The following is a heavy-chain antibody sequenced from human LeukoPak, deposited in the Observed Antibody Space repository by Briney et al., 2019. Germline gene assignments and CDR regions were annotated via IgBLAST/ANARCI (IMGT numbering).Heavy chain of an antibody. CDR3: ARDTPVTLRGGFDN. CDR2: ISSSSSTI. J-gene: IGHJ4*02. Sequence: GGSLRLSCAASGFTFSSYSMNWVRQAPGKGLEWVSYISSSSSTIYYADSVKGRFTISRDNAKNSLYLQMNSLRAEDTAVYYCARDTPVTLRGGFDNWGQGTLVTVSS. D-gene: IGHD4-11*01. CDR1: GFTFSSYS. V-gene: IGHV3-48*01.